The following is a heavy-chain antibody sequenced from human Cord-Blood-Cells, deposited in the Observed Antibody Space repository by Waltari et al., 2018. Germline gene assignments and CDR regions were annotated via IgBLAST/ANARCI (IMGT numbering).Heavy chain of an antibody. Sequence: QVQLVQSGAEVKNPGASVKVSCKASGYTFTGYYMHWVRPAPGQGLEWMGRSNPNSGGTNYAQKFQGRVTMTRDTSISTAYMELSRLRSDDTAVYYCARAPRGDDYGDYWGQGTLVTVSS. CDR1: GYTFTGYY. V-gene: IGHV1-2*06. J-gene: IGHJ4*02. CDR3: ARAPRGDDYGDY. CDR2: SNPNSGGT. D-gene: IGHD3-16*01.